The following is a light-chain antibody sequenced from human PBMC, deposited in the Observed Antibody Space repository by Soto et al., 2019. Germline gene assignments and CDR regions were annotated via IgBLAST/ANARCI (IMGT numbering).Light chain of an antibody. J-gene: IGKJ1*01. CDR3: QHYNSYSEA. CDR2: KAS. CDR1: QTISSW. V-gene: IGKV1-5*03. Sequence: IQMTQYPSTLSGSLGDRFGIAGRASQTISSWLAWYQQKPGKAPKLLIYKASTLKSGVPSRFSGSGSGTEFTLTISSLQPDDFATYYCQHYNSYSEAFGQGTKVDIK.